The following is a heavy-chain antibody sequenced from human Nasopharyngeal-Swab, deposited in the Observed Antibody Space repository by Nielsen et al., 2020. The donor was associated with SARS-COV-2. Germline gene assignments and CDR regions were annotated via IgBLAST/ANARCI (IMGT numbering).Heavy chain of an antibody. CDR2: IYHSGST. Sequence: WIRQPPGKGLEWIGEIYHSGSTNYNPSLKSRVTISVDKSKNQFSLKLSSVTAADTAVYYCASPLWFGELLPASYYYYGMDVWGQGTTVTVSS. CDR3: ASPLWFGELLPASYYYYGMDV. J-gene: IGHJ6*02. V-gene: IGHV4-4*02. D-gene: IGHD3-10*01.